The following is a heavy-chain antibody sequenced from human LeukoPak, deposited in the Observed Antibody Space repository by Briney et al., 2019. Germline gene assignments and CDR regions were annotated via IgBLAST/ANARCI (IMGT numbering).Heavy chain of an antibody. CDR3: AKDLDSSGYSLKIDY. Sequence: PGGSLRLSCAASGFTFSSYAMSWVRQAPGKGLEWVSAISGSGGSTYYADSVKGRFTISRDNSKNTLYLQMNSLRAEDTAVYYCAKDLDSSGYSLKIDYWGQGTLVTVSS. J-gene: IGHJ4*02. CDR1: GFTFSSYA. CDR2: ISGSGGST. D-gene: IGHD3-22*01. V-gene: IGHV3-23*01.